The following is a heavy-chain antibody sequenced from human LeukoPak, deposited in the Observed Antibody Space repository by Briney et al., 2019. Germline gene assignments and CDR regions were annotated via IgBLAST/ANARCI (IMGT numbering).Heavy chain of an antibody. CDR3: TRPVTKSDCTNGVCHQVDY. CDR2: IRSKANSYAT. J-gene: IGHJ4*02. V-gene: IGHV3-73*01. CDR1: GFIFSGSA. Sequence: QPGGSLRLSCAASGFIFSGSAMHWVRQASGKGLEWAGRIRSKANSYATAYAASVKGRFTISRDDSKNTAYLQMNSLKTEDTAVSYCTRPVTKSDCTNGVCHQVDYWGQGTLVTVSS. D-gene: IGHD2-8*01.